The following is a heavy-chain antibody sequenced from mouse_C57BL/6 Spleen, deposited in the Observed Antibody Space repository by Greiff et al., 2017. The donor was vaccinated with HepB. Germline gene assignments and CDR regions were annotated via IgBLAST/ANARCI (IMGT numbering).Heavy chain of an antibody. J-gene: IGHJ3*01. CDR1: GFTFSNYW. D-gene: IGHD2-5*01. CDR2: IRLKSDNYAT. CDR3: TASNYPFAY. Sequence: EVQLMESGGGLVQPGGSMKLSCVASGFTFSNYWMNWVRQSPEKGLEWVAQIRLKSDNYATHYAESVKGRFTISRDDSKSSVYLQMNNLRAEDTGIYYCTASNYPFAYWGQGTLVTVSA. V-gene: IGHV6-3*01.